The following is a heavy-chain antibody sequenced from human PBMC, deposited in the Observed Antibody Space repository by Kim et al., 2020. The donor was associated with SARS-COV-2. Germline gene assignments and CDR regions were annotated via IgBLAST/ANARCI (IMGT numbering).Heavy chain of an antibody. CDR3: ARISHPLGMDV. CDR2: K. V-gene: IGHV2-70*01. J-gene: IGHJ6*02. Sequence: KYYSTYLKTTLTISKDTSKNQVVLTMTNMDPVDTATYYCARISHPLGMDVWGQGTTVTVSS.